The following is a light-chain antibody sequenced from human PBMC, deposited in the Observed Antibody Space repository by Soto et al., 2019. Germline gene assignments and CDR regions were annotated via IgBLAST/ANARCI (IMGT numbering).Light chain of an antibody. CDR1: RSDVGSYNY. Sequence: QSALTQPASVSGSPGQSITISCTGTRSDVGSYNYVSWYQMHPGKAPKVMIYEVSNRPSGVSDRFSCSKSGNTATLTISGLQAEDEAEYYCTSFTTMNTWVFGAGTKVTVL. CDR2: EVS. J-gene: IGLJ3*02. V-gene: IGLV2-14*01. CDR3: TSFTTMNTWV.